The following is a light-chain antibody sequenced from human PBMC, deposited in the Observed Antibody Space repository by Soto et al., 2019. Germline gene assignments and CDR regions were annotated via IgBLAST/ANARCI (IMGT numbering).Light chain of an antibody. CDR2: DVS. Sequence: QSALTQPASVSGSPGQSITISCTGTSSDVGGYNYVSWYQQHPGKAPKLMIYDVSNRPSGVSNRFSGSKSGNTASLTISGLQAEDVADYYCSSYTSRSTLVVFGGGTKPPVL. CDR3: SSYTSRSTLVV. CDR1: SSDVGGYNY. V-gene: IGLV2-14*01. J-gene: IGLJ2*01.